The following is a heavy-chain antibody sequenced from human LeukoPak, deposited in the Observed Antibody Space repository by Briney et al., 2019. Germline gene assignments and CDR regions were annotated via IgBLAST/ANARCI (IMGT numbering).Heavy chain of an antibody. D-gene: IGHD3-10*01. J-gene: IGHJ6*03. CDR1: GFTFSSYW. CDR3: AKTRSPMFHGSGSPEVYYYYMDV. V-gene: IGHV3-74*01. CDR2: INSDGSST. Sequence: GGSLRLSCAASGFTFSSYWMHWVRQAPGKGLVWVSRINSDGSSTSYADSVKGRFTISRDNSKNTLYLQMNSLRAEDTAVYYCAKTRSPMFHGSGSPEVYYYYMDVWGKGTTVTISS.